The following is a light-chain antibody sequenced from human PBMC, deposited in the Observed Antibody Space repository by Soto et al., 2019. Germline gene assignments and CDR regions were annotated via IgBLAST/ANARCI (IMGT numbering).Light chain of an antibody. CDR1: QSLLHSNEKTY. CDR3: MQSIQLPWT. CDR2: DVS. V-gene: IGKV2D-29*01. J-gene: IGKJ1*01. Sequence: DIVMTQTPLSLSVTPVKPASISCKSSQSLLHSNEKTYVYGYLQKPGQPPHLLIYDVSTRLSGVPDRFSGSGSGTDFTLKISRVEAEDVGIYYCMQSIQLPWTFGQGTKVDIK.